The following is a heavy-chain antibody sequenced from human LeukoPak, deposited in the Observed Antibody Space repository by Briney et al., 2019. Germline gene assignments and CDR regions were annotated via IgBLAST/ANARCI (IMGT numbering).Heavy chain of an antibody. Sequence: SETLSLTCTVSGGSISSYYWSWIRQPPGKGLEWIGYIYYSGSTNYNPSLKSRVTISVDTSKNQFSLKLSSVTAADTAVYYCARGGQKSGYYYYYGMDVWGQGTTVTVSS. V-gene: IGHV4-59*01. CDR1: GGSISSYY. J-gene: IGHJ6*01. D-gene: IGHD3-3*01. CDR3: ARGGQKSGYYYYYGMDV. CDR2: IYYSGST.